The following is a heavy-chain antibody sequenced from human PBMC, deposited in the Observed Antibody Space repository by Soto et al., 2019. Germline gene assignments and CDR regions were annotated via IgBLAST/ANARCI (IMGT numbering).Heavy chain of an antibody. D-gene: IGHD6-13*01. J-gene: IGHJ6*02. CDR1: GFTFSSYG. V-gene: IGHV3-30*18. CDR3: AKDFPSSWYATYYYYGMDV. CDR2: ISYDGSNK. Sequence: PGGSLRLSCAASGFTFSSYGMHWVRQAPGKGLEWVAVISYDGSNKYYADSVKGRFTISRDNSKNTLYLQMNSLRAEDTAVYYCAKDFPSSWYATYYYYGMDVWGQGTTVTVSS.